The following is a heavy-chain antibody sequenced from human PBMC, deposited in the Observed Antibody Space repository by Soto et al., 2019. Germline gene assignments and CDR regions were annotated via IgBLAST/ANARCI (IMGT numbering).Heavy chain of an antibody. J-gene: IGHJ2*01. CDR1: GGTFSSYA. D-gene: IGHD6-19*01. CDR2: IIPIFGTA. CDR3: ARDKDGVAVADPHGYFDL. V-gene: IGHV1-69*12. Sequence: QVQLVQSGAEVKKPGSSVKVSCKASGGTFSSYAISWVRQAPGQGLEWMGGIIPIFGTANYAQKFQGRVTITADESTSTAYMERSSLRSEDTAVYYCARDKDGVAVADPHGYFDLWGRGTLVAVSS.